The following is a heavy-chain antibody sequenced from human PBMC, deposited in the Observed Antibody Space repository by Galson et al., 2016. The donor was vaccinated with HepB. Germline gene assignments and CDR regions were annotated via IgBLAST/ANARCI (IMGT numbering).Heavy chain of an antibody. D-gene: IGHD3-3*01. CDR1: GGSMTSYY. CDR2: IYSSGDT. V-gene: IGHV4-59*01. J-gene: IGHJ5*02. Sequence: SETLSLTCSVSGGSMTSYYWSWIRQPPGKGLEWIGYIYSSGDTNYNPSIKSRVTISVDMSKNEFSLNLTSVTAADTAVYYCAGGRNFWSGDSWGRGTLVTVSS. CDR3: AGGRNFWSGDS.